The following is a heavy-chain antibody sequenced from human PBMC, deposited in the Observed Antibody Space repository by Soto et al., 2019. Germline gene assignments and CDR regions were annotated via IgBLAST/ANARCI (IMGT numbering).Heavy chain of an antibody. CDR2: IIPITATA. J-gene: IGHJ6*02. CDR3: ARSQGSSTSLENYYYYYYGMDV. CDR1: GGTFGSYA. Sequence: QVQLVQSGAEVKKPGSSVKVSCKASGGTFGSYAISWVRQAPGQGLEWMGGIIPITATANYAQKFQGRVTITADESTNTASRQLRSLRSEDTAVYYCARSQGSSTSLENYYYYYYGMDVWGQGTTVTVSS. D-gene: IGHD2-2*01. V-gene: IGHV1-69*01.